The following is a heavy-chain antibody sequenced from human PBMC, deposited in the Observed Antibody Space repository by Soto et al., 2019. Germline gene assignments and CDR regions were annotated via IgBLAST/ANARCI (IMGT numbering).Heavy chain of an antibody. V-gene: IGHV3-33*01. CDR2: IWYDGSNK. D-gene: IGHD4-17*01. CDR3: ARAATTVSNYYYGMDV. Sequence: PGGSLRLSCAASGFTFSIYGMHWFRQAPGKGLEWVAVIWYDGSNKYYADSVKGRFTISRDNSKNTLYMQMNSLRDEDTAVYYCARAATTVSNYYYGMDVWGQGTTVTVSS. CDR1: GFTFSIYG. J-gene: IGHJ6*02.